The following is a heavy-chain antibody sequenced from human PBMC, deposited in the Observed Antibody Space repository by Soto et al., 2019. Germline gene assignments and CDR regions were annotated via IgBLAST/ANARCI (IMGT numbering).Heavy chain of an antibody. V-gene: IGHV3-30*18. CDR3: AKDGYPEYFQH. Sequence: LSLTCAASGFTFSSYGMHWVRQAPGKGLEWVAVISYDGSNKYYADSVKGRFTISRDNSKNTLYLQMNSLRAEDTAVYYCAKDGYPEYFQHWGQGTLVTVSS. J-gene: IGHJ1*01. CDR1: GFTFSSYG. CDR2: ISYDGSNK. D-gene: IGHD1-1*01.